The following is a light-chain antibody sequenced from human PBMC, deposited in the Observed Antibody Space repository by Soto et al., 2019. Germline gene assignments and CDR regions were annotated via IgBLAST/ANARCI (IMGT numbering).Light chain of an antibody. CDR2: SDD. CDR1: NSNIGRYS. CDR3: AAWEDKLNGPL. Sequence: QSVLTQPTSLSGTPGQRGTISCSGINSNIGRYSVNWYQHFPGTAPKILIYSDDERPSGVTDRFSGSKSGTSASLAISGLQSEEEAEYYCAAWEDKLNGPLFGGGTKLTVL. J-gene: IGLJ3*02. V-gene: IGLV1-44*01.